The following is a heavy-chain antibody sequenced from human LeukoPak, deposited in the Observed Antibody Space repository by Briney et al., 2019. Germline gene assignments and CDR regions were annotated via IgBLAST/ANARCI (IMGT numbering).Heavy chain of an antibody. CDR1: GFPLRSYV. CDR2: INSGGGST. CDR3: ARAYDVAENYYYYGMDV. V-gene: IGHV3-23*01. J-gene: IGHJ6*02. D-gene: IGHD6-19*01. Sequence: GGSLRLSCAASGFPLRSYVMTWVRQAPGKGLEWVSAINSGGGSTYYADSVKGRFTISRDNSKNTLYLQMNSLRAEDTAVYCCARAYDVAENYYYYGMDVWGQGTTVTVSS.